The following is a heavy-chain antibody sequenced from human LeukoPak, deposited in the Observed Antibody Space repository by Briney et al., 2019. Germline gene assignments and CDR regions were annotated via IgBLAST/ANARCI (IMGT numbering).Heavy chain of an antibody. Sequence: GESLKISCKGSGYSFTSYRIGWVRQMPGKGLEWMGIIYPGDSDTRYSPSFQGQVTISADKSISTAYLQWSSLKASDTAMYYCARTQGRRIWFGELLELDYFDYWGQGTLVTVSS. CDR1: GYSFTSYR. J-gene: IGHJ4*02. D-gene: IGHD3-10*01. CDR2: IYPGDSDT. CDR3: ARTQGRRIWFGELLELDYFDY. V-gene: IGHV5-51*01.